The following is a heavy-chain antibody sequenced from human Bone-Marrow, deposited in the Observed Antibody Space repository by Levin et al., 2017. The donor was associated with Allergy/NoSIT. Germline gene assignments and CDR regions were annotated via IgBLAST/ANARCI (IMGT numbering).Heavy chain of an antibody. CDR2: MNPNSGTT. CDR1: GYTFTSFD. V-gene: IGHV1-8*01. CDR3: AGWWYTSDHYYSDY. Sequence: PGGSLRLSCNASGYTFTSFDINWVRQAAGQGLEWMGWMNPNSGTTASAQTFQGRVTLTRNTSTSTAYLDLNSLTSEDTAVYYCAGWWYTSDHYYSDYWGQGALVTAS. J-gene: IGHJ4*02. D-gene: IGHD6-19*01.